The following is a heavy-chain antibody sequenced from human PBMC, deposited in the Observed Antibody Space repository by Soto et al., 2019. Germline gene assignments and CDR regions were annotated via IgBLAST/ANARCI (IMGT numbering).Heavy chain of an antibody. CDR1: GFTFSNYA. Sequence: PGGSLRLSCAASGFTFSNYAMTWVRQAPGKGLEWVSTISGSGGIGGATYYADSVKGRFTISRDDSTNTLYLQMNSLRAEDTAVYYCASRNYYSRRDYYLYYFDFWGRGTLVTVSS. J-gene: IGHJ4*02. D-gene: IGHD3-22*01. V-gene: IGHV3-23*01. CDR3: ASRNYYSRRDYYLYYFDF. CDR2: ISGSGGIGGAT.